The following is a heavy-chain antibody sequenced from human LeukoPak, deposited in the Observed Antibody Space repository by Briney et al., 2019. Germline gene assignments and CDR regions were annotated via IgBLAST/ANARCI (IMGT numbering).Heavy chain of an antibody. J-gene: IGHJ4*02. CDR1: GFTVNSNY. V-gene: IGHV3-66*01. Sequence: PGGSLRLSCASSGFTVNSNYMTWVRQAPGKGLEWASVIYTGGDTFYADSVKGRFTISRDNSKNILYLQMNNLRAEDTAVYYCATDSTTVIGRDYWGQGALVTVSS. CDR2: IYTGGDT. CDR3: ATDSTTVIGRDY. D-gene: IGHD2-21*01.